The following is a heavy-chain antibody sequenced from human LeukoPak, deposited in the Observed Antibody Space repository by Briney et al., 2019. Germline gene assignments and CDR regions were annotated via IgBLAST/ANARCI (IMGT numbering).Heavy chain of an antibody. Sequence: SSETLSLTCTVSGGSISSYYWSWIRQPAGKGLEWIGRIYTSGSTNYNPSLKSRVTMSVDTSKNQFSLKLSSVTAADTAVYYCARDLGYGDFLEAFDIWGQGTMVTVSS. J-gene: IGHJ3*02. CDR3: ARDLGYGDFLEAFDI. V-gene: IGHV4-4*07. CDR1: GGSISSYY. CDR2: IYTSGST. D-gene: IGHD4-17*01.